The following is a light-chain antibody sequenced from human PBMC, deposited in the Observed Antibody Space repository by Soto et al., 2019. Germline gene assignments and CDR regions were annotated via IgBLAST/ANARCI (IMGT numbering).Light chain of an antibody. CDR3: QQYYSSST. V-gene: IGKV1-8*01. CDR1: QGISSY. Sequence: AIRMTQSPSSFSASTGDRVTITCRASQGISSYLAWYQQKPGKAPKLLIYAASTLQSGVPSRFSSSGSGTDFTLTISCLQSEDIATNYCQQYYSSSTFGQWTRLQI. CDR2: AAS. J-gene: IGKJ5*01.